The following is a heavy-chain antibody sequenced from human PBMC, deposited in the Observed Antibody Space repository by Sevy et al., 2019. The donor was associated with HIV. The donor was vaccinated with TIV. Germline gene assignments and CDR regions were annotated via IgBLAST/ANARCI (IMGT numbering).Heavy chain of an antibody. J-gene: IGHJ6*02. D-gene: IGHD6-6*01. CDR3: AKCLAALPGYYYGVDV. CDR1: GFTFSSYG. CDR2: ISDSGNT. Sequence: GGSLRLSCAASGFTFSSYGMSWVRQAPGKGLEWVSVISDSGNTYYADSVKGRFTMSRDNSKNTLYLQMNSLRAEDTAVYYCAKCLAALPGYYYGVDVWGQGTTVTVSS. V-gene: IGHV3-23*01.